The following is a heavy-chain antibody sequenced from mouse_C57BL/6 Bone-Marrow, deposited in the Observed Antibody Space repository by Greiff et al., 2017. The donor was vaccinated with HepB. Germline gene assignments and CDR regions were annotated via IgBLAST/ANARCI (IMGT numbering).Heavy chain of an antibody. V-gene: IGHV1-55*01. D-gene: IGHD2-4*01. CDR3: VYDYDVYWYFDV. J-gene: IGHJ1*03. CDR1: GYTFTSYW. CDR2: IYPGSGST. Sequence: QVQLQQPGAELVKPGASVKMSCKASGYTFTSYWITWVKQRPGQGLEWIGDIYPGSGSTNYNEKFKSKATLTVDTSSSTAYMQLSSLTSEDSAVYDCVYDYDVYWYFDVWGTGTTVTVSS.